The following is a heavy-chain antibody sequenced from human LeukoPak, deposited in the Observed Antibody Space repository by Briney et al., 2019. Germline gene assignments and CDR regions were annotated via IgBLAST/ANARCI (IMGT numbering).Heavy chain of an antibody. V-gene: IGHV3-21*01. CDR1: GFTFSSYS. CDR3: ARVAGYQLLTTYFDY. D-gene: IGHD2-2*01. Sequence: PGGSLRLSCAASGFTFSSYSMNWVRQAPGKGLEWVSSISSSSSYIYYADSVKGRFTISRDNAKNSLYLQMNSLRAEDTAVYYCARVAGYQLLTTYFDYWGQGTLVTVSS. J-gene: IGHJ4*02. CDR2: ISSSSSYI.